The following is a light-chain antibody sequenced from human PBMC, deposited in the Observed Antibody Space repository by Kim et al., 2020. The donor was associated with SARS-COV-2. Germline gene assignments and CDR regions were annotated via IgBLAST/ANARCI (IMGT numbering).Light chain of an antibody. CDR2: RKN. CDR3: AAWDDSLSGVV. J-gene: IGLJ2*01. Sequence: GQRVTIACSGSGAKIGSKYVYWCQRGPGTAPKLRMDRKNQRAAGVPDRFSGSKSGTSASLAISGLRSEDEADYYCAAWDDSLSGVVFGGGTQLTVL. V-gene: IGLV1-47*01. CDR1: GAKIGSKY.